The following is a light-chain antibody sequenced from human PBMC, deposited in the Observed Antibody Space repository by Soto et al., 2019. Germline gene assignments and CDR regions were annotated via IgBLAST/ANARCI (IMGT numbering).Light chain of an antibody. J-gene: IGKJ5*01. V-gene: IGKV3-11*01. Sequence: EIVLTQSPDTLSLSPGERATLSCRASQSVSSYLAWYQQKPGQAPRLLIYDASNRATGIPARLSGSGSGTDFTLTISSLEPEDFAVYYCQQRSNWQITFGQGTRLEIK. CDR3: QQRSNWQIT. CDR1: QSVSSY. CDR2: DAS.